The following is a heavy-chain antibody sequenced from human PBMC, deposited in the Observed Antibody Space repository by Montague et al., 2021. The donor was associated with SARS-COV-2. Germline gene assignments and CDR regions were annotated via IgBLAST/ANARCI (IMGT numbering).Heavy chain of an antibody. CDR3: ARHAGKRITIFGVVKGQYYFDY. Sequence: SETLSLTCTVSGGSISSSSYYWGWIRQPPGKGLEWIGNIYYSGSTYYNPSLKSRVTISVDTSKNQFSLKLSSVTAADTAVYYCARHAGKRITIFGVVKGQYYFDYWGQGTLVTVSS. CDR2: IYYSGST. V-gene: IGHV4-39*01. CDR1: GGSISSSSYY. J-gene: IGHJ4*02. D-gene: IGHD3-3*01.